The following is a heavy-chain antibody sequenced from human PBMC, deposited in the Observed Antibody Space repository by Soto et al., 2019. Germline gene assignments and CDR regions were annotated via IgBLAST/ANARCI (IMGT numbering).Heavy chain of an antibody. CDR2: ISLYNGNI. Sequence: ASVKVSCKASGYTFTNYGISWVRQAPGQGLEWMGWISLYNGNIKYAPKFQGRVTMTADTSTDTVYMEVKSLRSDDTAVYYCGGIVADAIGRLDPWGQGTGVTYPQ. J-gene: IGHJ5*02. V-gene: IGHV1-18*01. CDR3: GGIVADAIGRLDP. CDR1: GYTFTNYG. D-gene: IGHD1-26*01.